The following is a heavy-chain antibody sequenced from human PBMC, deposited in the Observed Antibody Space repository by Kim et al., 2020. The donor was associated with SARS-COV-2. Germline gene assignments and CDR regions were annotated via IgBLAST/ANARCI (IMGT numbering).Heavy chain of an antibody. J-gene: IGHJ5*02. CDR3: AREVECGGDCYSNWFDP. Sequence: ASVKVSCKASGYTFTSYYMHWVRQAPGQGLEWMGIINPSGGSTSYAQKFQGRVTMTRDTSTSTVYMELSSLRSEDTAVYYCAREVECGGDCYSNWFDPWGQGTLVTVSS. D-gene: IGHD2-21*01. V-gene: IGHV1-46*01. CDR1: GYTFTSYY. CDR2: INPSGGST.